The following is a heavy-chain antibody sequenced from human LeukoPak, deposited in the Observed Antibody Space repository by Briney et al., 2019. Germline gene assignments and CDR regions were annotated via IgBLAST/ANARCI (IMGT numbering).Heavy chain of an antibody. Sequence: ASVKVSCKASGYTFTSYGISWVRQAPGQGLEWMGWISAYNGNTNYAQKLQGRVTVTTDTSTSTAYMGLRSLRSDDTAVYYCARDLFPNTYYDFWSGYYYFDYWGQGTLVTVSS. CDR3: ARDLFPNTYYDFWSGYYYFDY. V-gene: IGHV1-18*01. D-gene: IGHD3-3*01. CDR1: GYTFTSYG. CDR2: ISAYNGNT. J-gene: IGHJ4*02.